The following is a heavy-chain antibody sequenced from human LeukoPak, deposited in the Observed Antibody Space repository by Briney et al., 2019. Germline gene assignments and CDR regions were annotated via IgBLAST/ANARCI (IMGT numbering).Heavy chain of an antibody. Sequence: PSETLSLTCTVSGGSISSYYWSWIRQPPGKGLEWIGYIYYSGSTYYNPSLKSRVTISVDTSKNQFSLKLSSVTAADTAVYYCARSITIFGVDPWGQGTLVTVSS. J-gene: IGHJ5*02. CDR2: IYYSGST. CDR3: ARSITIFGVDP. CDR1: GGSISSYY. V-gene: IGHV4-59*08. D-gene: IGHD3-3*01.